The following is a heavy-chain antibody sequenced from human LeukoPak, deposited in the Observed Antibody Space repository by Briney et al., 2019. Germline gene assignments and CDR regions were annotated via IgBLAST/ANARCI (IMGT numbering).Heavy chain of an antibody. CDR1: GFTFSSYS. CDR3: ARASIGYCSSTSCHTFDY. CDR2: IGSSSSYI. Sequence: GGSLRLSCAASGFTFSSYSMNWVRQAPGKGLEWVSSIGSSSSYIYYADSVKGRFTISRDNAKNSLYLQMNSLRAEDTAVYYCARASIGYCSSTSCHTFDYWGQETLVTVSS. J-gene: IGHJ4*02. V-gene: IGHV3-21*01. D-gene: IGHD2-2*02.